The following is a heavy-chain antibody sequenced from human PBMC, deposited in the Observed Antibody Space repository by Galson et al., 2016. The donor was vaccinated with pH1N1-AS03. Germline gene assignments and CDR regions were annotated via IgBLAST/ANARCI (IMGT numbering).Heavy chain of an antibody. D-gene: IGHD2-15*01. CDR1: GYTFSTYG. Sequence: CKASGYTFSTYGVSWVRQAPGQGLEWMGWISGYDDDTNYAQNVAGRVTMTTDKSTSTVYMELRSLRSDDTAVYYCARDRGFRPDTFDIWGQGTWVTVSS. V-gene: IGHV1-18*04. J-gene: IGHJ3*02. CDR3: ARDRGFRPDTFDI. CDR2: ISGYDDDT.